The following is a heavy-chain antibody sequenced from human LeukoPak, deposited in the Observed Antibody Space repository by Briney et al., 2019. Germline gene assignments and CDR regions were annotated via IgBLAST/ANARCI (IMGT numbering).Heavy chain of an antibody. D-gene: IGHD6-6*01. Sequence: PGGSLRLSCAASGFTFSNYAMSWVRQAPGKGLEWVSSIYFSGGNTYSADSVKGRFTISRDNSRNTLYLQMNSLGAEDTAVYYCVKDQGEAIVPRRFDYWGQGALVTVSS. V-gene: IGHV3-23*01. CDR1: GFTFSNYA. CDR2: IYFSGGNT. J-gene: IGHJ4*02. CDR3: VKDQGEAIVPRRFDY.